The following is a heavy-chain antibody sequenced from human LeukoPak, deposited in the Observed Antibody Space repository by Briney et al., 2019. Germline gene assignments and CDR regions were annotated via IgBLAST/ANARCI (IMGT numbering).Heavy chain of an antibody. CDR2: IYYTGST. CDR3: ARGRYDRSGYSRTNFDC. CDR1: VGTITTYY. J-gene: IGHJ4*02. D-gene: IGHD3-22*01. V-gene: IGHV4-59*01. Sequence: SETLSLTCNVSVGTITTYYRIWTRQPPGKGLEWIGYIYYTGSTKYNPSLKSRVTISIETSKNQFSLNLTSVTAADTAVYYCARGRYDRSGYSRTNFDCWGQGILVTVSS.